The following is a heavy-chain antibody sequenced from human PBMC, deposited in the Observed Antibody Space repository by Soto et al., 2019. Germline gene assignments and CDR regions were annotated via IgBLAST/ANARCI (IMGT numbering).Heavy chain of an antibody. D-gene: IGHD3-10*01. Sequence: QLQLQGSGPGLVKPSETLSLTCTVSGDSISSSNYYWGWIRQPPGKGLEWIASMYYSWSTYYNPSLKSRVTISVDTSKNHTSLKLSSVTAADTAVYYCASNLWFGPPRAFDAWGQGTVVTVSS. V-gene: IGHV4-39*02. CDR3: ASNLWFGPPRAFDA. CDR2: MYYSWST. CDR1: GDSISSSNYY. J-gene: IGHJ3*01.